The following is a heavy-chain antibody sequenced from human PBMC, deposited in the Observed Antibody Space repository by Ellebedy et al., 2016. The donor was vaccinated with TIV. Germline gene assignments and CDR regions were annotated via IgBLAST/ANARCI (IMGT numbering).Heavy chain of an antibody. CDR2: LSGTGDTT. Sequence: GESLKISCAASGFTFSTYAVSWVRQAPGKGLEWVSVLSGTGDTTYYADSVKGRFTISRDNSKNTMYLQMNSLRAEDTAVYYCAKNRVPGRGYADYWGQGTLVTVSS. J-gene: IGHJ4*02. CDR1: GFTFSTYA. D-gene: IGHD3-22*01. CDR3: AKNRVPGRGYADY. V-gene: IGHV3-23*01.